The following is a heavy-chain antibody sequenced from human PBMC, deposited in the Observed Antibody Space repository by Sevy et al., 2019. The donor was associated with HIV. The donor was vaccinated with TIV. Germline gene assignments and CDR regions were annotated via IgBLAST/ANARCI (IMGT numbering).Heavy chain of an antibody. D-gene: IGHD6-13*01. CDR1: GFTFSSYA. Sequence: GGSLRLSCAASGFTFSSYAMHWVRQAPGKGLEYVSAISSNGGSTYYANSVKGRFTISRDNSKNTLYLQMGSLRAEDMAVYDCARGLRYSSSWYYFDYWGQGTLVTVSS. J-gene: IGHJ4*02. V-gene: IGHV3-64*01. CDR3: ARGLRYSSSWYYFDY. CDR2: ISSNGGST.